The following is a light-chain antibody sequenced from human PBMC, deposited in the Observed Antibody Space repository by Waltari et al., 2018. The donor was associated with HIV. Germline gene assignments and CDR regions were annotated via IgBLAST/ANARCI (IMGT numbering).Light chain of an antibody. CDR1: ELGDKY. V-gene: IGLV3-1*01. Sequence: SYHLTQPPSVPVSPGQTATITCSGDELGDKYTCWYQQRPGQSPVLVISQNTKRPSGIPERFSGSASGNTATLTISGTQAVDEADYYCQAWDSSTDVVFGGGTKLTVL. J-gene: IGLJ3*02. CDR3: QAWDSSTDVV. CDR2: QNT.